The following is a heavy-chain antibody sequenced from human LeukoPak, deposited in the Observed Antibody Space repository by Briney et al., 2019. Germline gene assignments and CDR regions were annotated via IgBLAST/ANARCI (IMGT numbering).Heavy chain of an antibody. J-gene: IGHJ4*02. Sequence: SETLSLTCTVSGGSISSYYWSWIRQPPGKGLEWIGYIYHSGSTYYNPSLKSRVTISVDRSKNQFSLKLSSVTAADTAVYYCARGIVGSATFDYWGQGTLVTVSS. CDR1: GGSISSYY. CDR3: ARGIVGSATFDY. V-gene: IGHV4-59*12. CDR2: IYHSGST. D-gene: IGHD3-10*01.